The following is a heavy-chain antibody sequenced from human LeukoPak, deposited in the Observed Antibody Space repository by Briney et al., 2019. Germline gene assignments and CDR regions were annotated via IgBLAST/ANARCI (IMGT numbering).Heavy chain of an antibody. V-gene: IGHV1-24*01. D-gene: IGHD2-21*02. Sequence: GASVKVSCKVSGYTLTELSMHWVRQAPGKGLEWMGGFDPEDGETIYAQKFQGRVTMTEDTSTDTAYMELSSLRSEDTAVYYCAIGSLAYCGGDCPRWFDPWGQGTLVTVSS. CDR2: FDPEDGET. J-gene: IGHJ5*02. CDR3: AIGSLAYCGGDCPRWFDP. CDR1: GYTLTELS.